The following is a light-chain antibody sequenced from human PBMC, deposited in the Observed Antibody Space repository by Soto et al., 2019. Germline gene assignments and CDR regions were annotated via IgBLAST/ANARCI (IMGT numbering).Light chain of an antibody. J-gene: IGKJ1*01. Sequence: DLQMTQSPSALSASVGDRVTITCRASQIISSWVAWYQQKPGKAPKFLIYKASTLESGVPSRFSGSGSGTEFTLTISSLQPDDSATYYCHNYVNYQWTFGQGTKLEMK. V-gene: IGKV1-5*03. CDR2: KAS. CDR3: HNYVNYQWT. CDR1: QIISSW.